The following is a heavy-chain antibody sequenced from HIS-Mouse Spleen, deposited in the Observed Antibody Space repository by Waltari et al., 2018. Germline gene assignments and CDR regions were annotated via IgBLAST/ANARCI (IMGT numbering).Heavy chain of an antibody. Sequence: APGKGLEWVSVIYSGGSTYYADSVKGRFTISRDNSKNTLYLQMNSLRAEDTAVYYCARDIKAAACWGQGTLVTVSS. CDR2: IYSGGST. J-gene: IGHJ4*02. CDR3: ARDIKAAAC. V-gene: IGHV3-66*01. D-gene: IGHD6-13*01.